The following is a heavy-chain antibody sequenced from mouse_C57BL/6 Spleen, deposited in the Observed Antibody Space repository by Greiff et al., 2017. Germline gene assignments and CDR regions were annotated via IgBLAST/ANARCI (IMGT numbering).Heavy chain of an antibody. V-gene: IGHV1-5*01. CDR1: GYTFTSYW. Sequence: EVQLQQSGTVLARPGASVKMSCKTSGYTFTSYWMHWVKQRPGQGLEWIGAIYPGNSDTSYNQKFKGKAKLTAVTSASTAYMELSSLTNEDSAVYYCTLDSSGYLYYFDYWGQGTTLTVSS. CDR3: TLDSSGYLYYFDY. J-gene: IGHJ2*01. CDR2: IYPGNSDT. D-gene: IGHD3-2*02.